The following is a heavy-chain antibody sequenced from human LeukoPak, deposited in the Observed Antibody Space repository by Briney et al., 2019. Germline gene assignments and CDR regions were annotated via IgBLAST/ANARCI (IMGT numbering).Heavy chain of an antibody. CDR1: GFSFNNYG. V-gene: IGHV3-30*18. J-gene: IGHJ4*02. D-gene: IGHD1-14*01. CDR3: AKYNRYSTIDY. Sequence: GGSLRLSCAASGFSFNNYGMHWVRQAPGKGLEWVAVISFDGNNKYYSDSVKGRFTISRDNSKNTLYLQMNSLRAEDTAVYYCAKYNRYSTIDYWGQGTLVTGSS. CDR2: ISFDGNNK.